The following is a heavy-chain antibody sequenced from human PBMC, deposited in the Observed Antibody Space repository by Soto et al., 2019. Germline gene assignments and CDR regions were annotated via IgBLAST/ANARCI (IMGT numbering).Heavy chain of an antibody. D-gene: IGHD1-1*01. J-gene: IGHJ6*02. CDR2: INANSGNT. CDR1: GYTFTSYD. Sequence: ASVKVSCKASGYTFTSYDINWVRQATGQGPEWMGWINANSGNTGHSQKFQGRVTMTMNTSTSTAYMELSSLRSEDTAVYYCAGTQPYYYYGMDVWGQGTTVTVSS. V-gene: IGHV1-8*01. CDR3: AGTQPYYYYGMDV.